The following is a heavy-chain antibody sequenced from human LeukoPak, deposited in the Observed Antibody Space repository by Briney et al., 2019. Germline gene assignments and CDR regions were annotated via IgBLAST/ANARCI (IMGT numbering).Heavy chain of an antibody. CDR2: ISGGSEDS. V-gene: IGHV3-23*01. CDR1: GFTFGGYA. Sequence: PEGSLRLSCTASGFTFGGYAMTWVRQAPGKGLEWVSSISGGSEDSYYADSVKGRFTISRDNSRSTLYLQMNSLRADDTAVYYCGRTIAQYSNSWLYYFYGLDVCGQGTTVTVSS. J-gene: IGHJ6*02. CDR3: GRTIAQYSNSWLYYFYGLDV. D-gene: IGHD6-13*01.